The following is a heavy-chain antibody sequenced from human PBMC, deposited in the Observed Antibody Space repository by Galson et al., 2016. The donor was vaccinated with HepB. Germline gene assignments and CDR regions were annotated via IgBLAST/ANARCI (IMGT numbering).Heavy chain of an antibody. CDR1: GGSISSTYY. Sequence: SETLSLTCVVSGGSISSTYYWSWVRQTPGKGLEWIADIFHSGNTNLNPSLESRVTISVDMSKNQFSLRLTSVTAAATALYYCARRTYYDMRFDSWGQGTLVTVSS. V-gene: IGHV4-4*02. CDR2: IFHSGNT. CDR3: ARRTYYDMRFDS. J-gene: IGHJ5*01. D-gene: IGHD3-22*01.